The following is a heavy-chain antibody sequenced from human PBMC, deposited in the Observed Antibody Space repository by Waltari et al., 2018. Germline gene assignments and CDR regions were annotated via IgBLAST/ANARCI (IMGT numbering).Heavy chain of an antibody. CDR2: INPNSGGT. Sequence: QVQLVQSGAEVKKPGASVKVSCKASGYTFTGYYMHWVRQAPGQGLEWMGRINPNSGGTNYAQKFQGRVTMTRDTSISTAYMELSRLRSDDTAVYYCAREEGNYYGSGSSELWGQGTLVTVSS. V-gene: IGHV1-2*06. D-gene: IGHD3-10*01. J-gene: IGHJ4*02. CDR3: AREEGNYYGSGSSEL. CDR1: GYTFTGYY.